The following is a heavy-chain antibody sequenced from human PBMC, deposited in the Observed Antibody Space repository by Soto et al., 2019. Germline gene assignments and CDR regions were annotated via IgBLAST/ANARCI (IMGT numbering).Heavy chain of an antibody. CDR2: IYYSGST. J-gene: IGHJ4*02. CDR1: GGSISSSSYY. Sequence: SETLSLTCTVSGGSISSSSYYWGWIRQPPGKGLEWIGGIYYSGSTYYNPSLKSRVTISVDTSKNQFSLKLSSVTAPDTAVYYCARHTPAISISDHWGQGTLVTVSS. V-gene: IGHV4-39*01. CDR3: ARHTPAISISDH. D-gene: IGHD2-15*01.